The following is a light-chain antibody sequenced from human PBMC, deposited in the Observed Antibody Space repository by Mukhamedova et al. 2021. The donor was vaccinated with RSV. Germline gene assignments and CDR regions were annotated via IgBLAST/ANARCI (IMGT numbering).Light chain of an antibody. V-gene: IGKV4-1*01. Sequence: SSQSVLYSSNNKNYLAWYQQKPGQPPKLLIYWASTWESGVPDRFSGSGSGTDFTLTISSLQAEDVAVYYCQQYYSTPFTFGPGTK. CDR2: WAS. J-gene: IGKJ3*01. CDR3: QQYYSTPFT. CDR1: QSVLYSSNNKNY.